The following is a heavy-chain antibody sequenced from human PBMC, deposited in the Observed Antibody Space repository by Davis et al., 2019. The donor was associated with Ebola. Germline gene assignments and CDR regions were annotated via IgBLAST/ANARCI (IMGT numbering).Heavy chain of an antibody. CDR3: ARGPKDYYDSSGYYSAVGFDY. D-gene: IGHD3-22*01. CDR2: IRYDGSNK. Sequence: GESLKISCAASGFTFSSYGMHWVRQAPGKGLEWVAFIRYDGSNKYYADSVKGRFTISRDNAKNSLYLQMNSLRDEDTAVYYCARGPKDYYDSSGYYSAVGFDYWSQGTLVTVSS. V-gene: IGHV3-30*02. J-gene: IGHJ4*02. CDR1: GFTFSSYG.